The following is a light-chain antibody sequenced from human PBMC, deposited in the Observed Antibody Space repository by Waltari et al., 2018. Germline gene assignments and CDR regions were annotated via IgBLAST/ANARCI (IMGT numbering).Light chain of an antibody. Sequence: QSALTQPASVSGSPGQSITISCSGTDSDVGAYDFVSWYQQHPGKAPHLIIYEVSNRPSGISNRFSASKSGNTASLTISGLLAEDEADYYCCSYTTTTTVVFGGGTKLTVL. CDR3: CSYTTTTTVV. J-gene: IGLJ3*02. CDR2: EVS. CDR1: DSDVGAYDF. V-gene: IGLV2-14*01.